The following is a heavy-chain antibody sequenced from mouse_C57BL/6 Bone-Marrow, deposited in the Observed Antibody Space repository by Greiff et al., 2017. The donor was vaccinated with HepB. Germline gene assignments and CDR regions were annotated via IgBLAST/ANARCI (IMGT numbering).Heavy chain of an antibody. CDR3: ARGPYCYGSSYDYFDY. V-gene: IGHV1-81*01. J-gene: IGHJ2*01. CDR1: GYTFTSYG. CDR2: IYPRSGNT. D-gene: IGHD1-1*01. Sequence: VKLVESGAELARPGASVKLSCKASGYTFTSYGISWVKQRTGQGLEWIGEIYPRSGNTYYNEKFKGKATLTADKSSSTAYMELRSLTSEDSAVYFYARGPYCYGSSYDYFDYWGQGTTLTVSS.